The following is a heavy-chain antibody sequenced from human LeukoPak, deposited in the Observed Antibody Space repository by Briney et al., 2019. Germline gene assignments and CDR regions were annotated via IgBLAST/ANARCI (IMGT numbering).Heavy chain of an antibody. CDR3: AKEGTYYYDSSGYFNPSYYYYMDV. D-gene: IGHD3-22*01. CDR2: ISGSGGST. Sequence: PGGSLRLSCAASGFTFSSYGMHWVRQAPGKGLEWVSTISGSGGSTYYADSVKGRFTISRDSSKNTLYLQMNSLSAEDTAVYYCAKEGTYYYDSSGYFNPSYYYYMDVWGKGTTVTVSS. V-gene: IGHV3-23*01. CDR1: GFTFSSYG. J-gene: IGHJ6*03.